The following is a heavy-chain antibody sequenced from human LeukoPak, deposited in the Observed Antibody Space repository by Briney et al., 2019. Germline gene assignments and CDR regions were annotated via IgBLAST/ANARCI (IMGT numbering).Heavy chain of an antibody. D-gene: IGHD3-3*01. CDR3: ARGSGDTIFGVVSYGMDV. Sequence: RASVTVSCKASGYTFTSYDINWVRQAPGQGLEWMGWMNPNSGNTGYAQKFQGGVTMTRNTSISTAYMELSSLRSEDTAVYYCARGSGDTIFGVVSYGMDVWGQGTTVTVSS. CDR2: MNPNSGNT. V-gene: IGHV1-8*01. J-gene: IGHJ6*02. CDR1: GYTFTSYD.